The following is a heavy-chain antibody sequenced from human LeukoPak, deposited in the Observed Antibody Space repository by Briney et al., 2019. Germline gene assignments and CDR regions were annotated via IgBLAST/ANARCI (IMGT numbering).Heavy chain of an antibody. Sequence: PGGSLRLSCAASGFTFSSYWMSWVRQAPGKGLEWVANIKQDGSEKYYVDSVKGRFTISRDNAKNSLYLQMNSLRAEDTAVYYCARSGTTVVSHPDYWGQGTLVTVSS. J-gene: IGHJ4*02. CDR1: GFTFSSYW. CDR3: ARSGTTVVSHPDY. CDR2: IKQDGSEK. D-gene: IGHD4-23*01. V-gene: IGHV3-7*01.